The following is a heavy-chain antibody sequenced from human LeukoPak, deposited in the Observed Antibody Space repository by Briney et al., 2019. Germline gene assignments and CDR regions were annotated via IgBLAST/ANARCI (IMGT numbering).Heavy chain of an antibody. D-gene: IGHD2-15*01. V-gene: IGHV4-59*08. J-gene: IGHJ4*02. Sequence: PSETLSLTCTVSGGSISDNYWSWIRQPPGKGLEWIGYAYYSGHTNYNSSLKSRVTMSLDTSKSQFSLRLSSVTAADTAVYFCARHPFATPFDYWGPGTLVTVPS. CDR2: AYYSGHT. CDR3: ARHPFATPFDY. CDR1: GGSISDNY.